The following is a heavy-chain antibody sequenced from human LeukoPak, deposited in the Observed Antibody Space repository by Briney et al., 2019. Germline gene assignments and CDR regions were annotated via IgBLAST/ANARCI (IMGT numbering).Heavy chain of an antibody. CDR3: ASLSSSSDIDYYYGMDV. V-gene: IGHV1-18*01. D-gene: IGHD6-6*01. Sequence: ASVKVSCKSSGNIFSSYGITWVRQAPGQGLEWMGWISAYNGNTNYAQKLQGRVTMTTDTSTSTAYMELRSLRSDDTAVYYCASLSSSSDIDYYYGMDVWGQGTTVTVSS. J-gene: IGHJ6*02. CDR1: GNIFSSYG. CDR2: ISAYNGNT.